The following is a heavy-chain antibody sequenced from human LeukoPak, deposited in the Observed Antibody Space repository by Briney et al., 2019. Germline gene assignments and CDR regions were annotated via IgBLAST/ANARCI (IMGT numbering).Heavy chain of an antibody. CDR3: ARPKSRITYAFDI. CDR1: GYSFTSYW. Sequence: GESLKLSCKGSGYSFTSYWIGWVRQMPAKGLEWMGVIYPGDSDTRYSPSFPDQVTISTGKPISTAYLQWSSLKASDTAMYYCARPKSRITYAFDIWGQGTMVTVSS. CDR2: IYPGDSDT. V-gene: IGHV5-51*01. D-gene: IGHD3-10*01. J-gene: IGHJ3*02.